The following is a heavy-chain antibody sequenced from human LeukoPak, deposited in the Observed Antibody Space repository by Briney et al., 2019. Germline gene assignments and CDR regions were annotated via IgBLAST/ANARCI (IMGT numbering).Heavy chain of an antibody. CDR3: AKGAYDYYNYCDS. Sequence: GGSLRLSCAASGFTFSSYGMHWVRQAPGKGLEWVAVISYDGSNKYYADSVKGRFTISRDISKNTLYLQMNSLRPEDTAVYYCAKGAYDYYNYCDSWGQGTLVTVSS. CDR2: ISYDGSNK. J-gene: IGHJ4*02. CDR1: GFTFSSYG. V-gene: IGHV3-30*18. D-gene: IGHD2-21*02.